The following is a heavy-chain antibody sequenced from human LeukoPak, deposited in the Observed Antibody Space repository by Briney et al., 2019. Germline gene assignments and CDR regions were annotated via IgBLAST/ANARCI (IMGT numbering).Heavy chain of an antibody. CDR2: FYVGGAT. D-gene: IGHD5-24*01. CDR1: GFSVTNNY. V-gene: IGHV3-53*01. CDR3: ARGDGYNFFDY. Sequence: PGGSLRLSSAVSGFSVTNNYMSWVRQAPGKGLEWVSVFYVGGATYYADSVKGRFTISRDNSENTLYLQMKSLRAEDTAVYYCARGDGYNFFDYWGQGTLVTVSS. J-gene: IGHJ4*02.